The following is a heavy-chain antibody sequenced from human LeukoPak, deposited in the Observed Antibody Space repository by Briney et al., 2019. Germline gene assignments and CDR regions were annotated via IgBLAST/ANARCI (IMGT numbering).Heavy chain of an antibody. J-gene: IGHJ4*02. CDR3: ARDRALYSSRGYYYTEDDY. V-gene: IGHV3-7*01. CDR2: IKHDGSER. D-gene: IGHD3-22*01. CDR1: GFPFSNYW. Sequence: GESLRLSCTASGFPFSNYWMSWVRQAPGKGLEWVANIKHDGSERYYLDSVKGRFTISRDNAKNSLFLQMDSLRVDDTALYYYARDRALYSSRGYYYTEDDYWGQGTLVTVSS.